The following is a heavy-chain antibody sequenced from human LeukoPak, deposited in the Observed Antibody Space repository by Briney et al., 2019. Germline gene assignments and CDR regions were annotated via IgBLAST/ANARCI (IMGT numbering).Heavy chain of an antibody. D-gene: IGHD3-10*01. Sequence: PGRSLRLSCAASGFTFSSYGMHWVRQAPGKGLEWVAVIWYDGSNKYYANSVKGRFTISRDNSKNTLYLQMNSLRAEDTAVYYCAKEYYYGSGSYYILYYYYGMDVWGQGTTVTVSS. CDR2: IWYDGSNK. CDR3: AKEYYYGSGSYYILYYYYGMDV. J-gene: IGHJ6*02. V-gene: IGHV3-33*06. CDR1: GFTFSSYG.